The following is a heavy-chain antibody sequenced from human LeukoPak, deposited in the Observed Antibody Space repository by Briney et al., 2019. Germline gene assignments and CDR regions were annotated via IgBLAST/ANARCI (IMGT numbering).Heavy chain of an antibody. D-gene: IGHD3-10*01. V-gene: IGHV3-23*01. Sequence: PGGSLRLSCAASGFTFSSYAMTWVRQAPGKGLEWVSTIRSGAYTYYADSVKGRLSVSRDNSKNTLYLEMNSLRAKDAAVYYCARISVVSRSGPLDYWGQGTLVTVSS. CDR3: ARISVVSRSGPLDY. CDR2: IRSGAYT. CDR1: GFTFSSYA. J-gene: IGHJ4*02.